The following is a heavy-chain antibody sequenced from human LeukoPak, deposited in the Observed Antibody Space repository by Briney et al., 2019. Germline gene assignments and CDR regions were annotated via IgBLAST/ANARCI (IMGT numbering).Heavy chain of an antibody. D-gene: IGHD3-9*01. Sequence: GGSLRLSCAASGFTFSSYAMSWVRQAPGKGLEWVSAISGSGGSTYYADSVKGRFTISRDNSKNTLYLQMNSLRAEDTAVYYCARGEYYDILTGDAFDIWGQGTMVTVSS. CDR2: ISGSGGST. CDR3: ARGEYYDILTGDAFDI. V-gene: IGHV3-23*01. CDR1: GFTFSSYA. J-gene: IGHJ3*02.